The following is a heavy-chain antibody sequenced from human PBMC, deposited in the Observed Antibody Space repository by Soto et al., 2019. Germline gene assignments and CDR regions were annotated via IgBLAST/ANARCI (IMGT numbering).Heavy chain of an antibody. V-gene: IGHV6-1*01. CDR3: ARSPRLGELSLDFDY. CDR1: GDSVSSNSAA. Sequence: SQTLSLTCAISGDSVSSNSAALNLIMQSPSRGLEWLGRTYYRSKWYNDYAASVKSRTTINPDTSKNQFSLQLNSVTPEDTAVYYCARSPRLGELSLDFDYWGQGTLVTVSS. J-gene: IGHJ4*02. CDR2: TYYRSKWYN. D-gene: IGHD3-16*02.